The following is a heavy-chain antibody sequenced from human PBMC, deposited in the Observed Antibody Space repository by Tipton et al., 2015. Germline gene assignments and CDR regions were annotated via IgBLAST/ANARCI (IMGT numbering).Heavy chain of an antibody. CDR2: IYYNGNT. CDR3: AREGWNSDSSGYDY. CDR1: GGSIDSGGHY. V-gene: IGHV4-31*03. Sequence: TLSLTCTVSGGSIDSGGHYWTWIRQHPGKGLEWIGYIYYNGNTYYNPSLKSRVTMSVDTSKNQFSLQLSSVTAADTAVYYCAREGWNSDSSGYDYWGQGTLVTVSS. D-gene: IGHD3-22*01. J-gene: IGHJ4*02.